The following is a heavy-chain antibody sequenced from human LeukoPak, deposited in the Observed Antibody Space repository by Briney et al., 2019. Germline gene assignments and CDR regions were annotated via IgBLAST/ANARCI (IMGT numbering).Heavy chain of an antibody. J-gene: IGHJ4*02. CDR3: ARDTEGSGYYYAFFDY. V-gene: IGHV4-4*07. Sequence: SETLSLTCTVSGGSISSYYWSWIRQPAGKGLEWIGRIYTSGSTNYNPSLKSRVTISVDTSKNQFSLKLSSVTAADTAVYYCARDTEGSGYYYAFFDYWGQGTLVTVSS. CDR2: IYTSGST. D-gene: IGHD3-22*01. CDR1: GGSISSYY.